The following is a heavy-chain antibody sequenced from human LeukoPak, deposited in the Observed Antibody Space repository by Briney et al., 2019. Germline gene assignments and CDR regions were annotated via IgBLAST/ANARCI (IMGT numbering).Heavy chain of an antibody. CDR1: GGSISSGGYS. Sequence: SETLSLTCAVSGGSISSGGYSWSWIRQPPGKGLEWIGYIYHSGSTYYNPSLKSRVTISVDRSKNQFPLKLSSVTAADTAVYYCARVGSTTELDYWGQGTLVTVSS. D-gene: IGHD4-17*01. CDR2: IYHSGST. CDR3: ARVGSTTELDY. V-gene: IGHV4-30-2*01. J-gene: IGHJ4*02.